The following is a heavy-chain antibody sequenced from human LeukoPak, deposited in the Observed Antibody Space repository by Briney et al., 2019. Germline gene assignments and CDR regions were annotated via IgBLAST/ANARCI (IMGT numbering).Heavy chain of an antibody. D-gene: IGHD2-8*01. Sequence: GGSLRLSCAASGFTFSSCAMSWVRQAPGKGLEWVSVISGSSLSAYYADSVKGRFTISRDNSKNTLYLQMNSLGVEDTAVYYCAKDPCTDGVCYTSTYYGMDVWGLGTTVTVSS. V-gene: IGHV3-23*01. CDR3: AKDPCTDGVCYTSTYYGMDV. CDR1: GFTFSSCA. CDR2: ISGSSLSA. J-gene: IGHJ6*02.